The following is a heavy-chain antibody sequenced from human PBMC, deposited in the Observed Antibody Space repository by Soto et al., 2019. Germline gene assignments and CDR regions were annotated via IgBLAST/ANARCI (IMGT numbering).Heavy chain of an antibody. CDR1: GGSIRSYY. Sequence: PSETQSLTCTVSGGSIRSYYLSWIRQPPGKGLEWIGYIYYSGSTNYNPSLKSRVTISVDTSKNQFSLKLSSVTAADTAVYYCARVWGGAFDIWGQGTMVTVSS. CDR2: IYYSGST. J-gene: IGHJ3*02. D-gene: IGHD3-10*01. V-gene: IGHV4-59*01. CDR3: ARVWGGAFDI.